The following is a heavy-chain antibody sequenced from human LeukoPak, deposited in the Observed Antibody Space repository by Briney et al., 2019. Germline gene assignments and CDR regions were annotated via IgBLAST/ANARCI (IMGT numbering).Heavy chain of an antibody. CDR2: IYYSGST. CDR1: GGSISSGDYY. J-gene: IGHJ4*02. CDR3: ARAQVPAAIDY. D-gene: IGHD2-2*01. Sequence: SETLSLTCTVSGGSISSGDYYWSWIRQPPGKGLEWIGYIYYSGSTYYNPSLKSRVSISVDTSKNQFSLKLSSVTAADTAVYYCARAQVPAAIDYWGQGTLVTVSS. V-gene: IGHV4-30-4*01.